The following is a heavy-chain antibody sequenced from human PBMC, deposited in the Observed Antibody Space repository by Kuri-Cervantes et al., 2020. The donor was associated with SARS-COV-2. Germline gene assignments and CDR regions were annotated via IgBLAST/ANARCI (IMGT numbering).Heavy chain of an antibody. J-gene: IGHJ4*02. D-gene: IGHD1-1*01. Sequence: ASVKVSCKASGYTFSDYYIHWVRQAPGQGLEWMGWINPKTGGAKYAQKFQGRVTMTRDTSISTAYLEMNSLTSDDTAVYYCARLRQLEEGYWGQGTLVTVSS. CDR1: GYTFSDYY. V-gene: IGHV1-2*02. CDR2: INPKTGGA. CDR3: ARLRQLEEGY.